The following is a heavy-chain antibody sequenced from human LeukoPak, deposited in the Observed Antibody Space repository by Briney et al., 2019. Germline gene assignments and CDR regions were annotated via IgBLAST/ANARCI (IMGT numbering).Heavy chain of an antibody. CDR3: ARRVRGSYQNWFDP. CDR2: IYYSGST. D-gene: IGHD1-26*01. Sequence: SETLSLTCTVSGGSISSYYWSWIRQPPGKGLEWIGYIYYSGSTNYNPSLKSRVTISVDTSKNQFSLKLSSVTAADTAVYYCARRVRGSYQNWFDPWGQGTLVTVSS. CDR1: GGSISSYY. J-gene: IGHJ5*02. V-gene: IGHV4-59*08.